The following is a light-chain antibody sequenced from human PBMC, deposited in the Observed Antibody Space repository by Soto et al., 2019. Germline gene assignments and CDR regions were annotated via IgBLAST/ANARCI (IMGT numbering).Light chain of an antibody. CDR2: GAS. Sequence: EIVMTQSPATLSVSPGERATLSCRASQSVSSNLAWYQQKPGQAPRLLIYGASTRATGIPARFSGSGSGTEFTLTISSLQPEDVATYYRQKYNSAPFGPGTKVDIK. CDR3: QKYNSAP. J-gene: IGKJ3*01. CDR1: QSVSSN. V-gene: IGKV3-15*01.